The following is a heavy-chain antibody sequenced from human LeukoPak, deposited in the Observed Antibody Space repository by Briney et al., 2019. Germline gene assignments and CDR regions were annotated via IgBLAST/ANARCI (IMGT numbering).Heavy chain of an antibody. CDR1: GGTFITYA. D-gene: IGHD3-16*02. CDR2: IIAILGIA. J-gene: IGHJ3*01. CDR3: AREGVYSPDPSSYHRHAFDV. V-gene: IGHV1-69*10. Sequence: VASVRVSSMASGGTFITYAISWGRPAPGQGLEWMGRIIAILGIANYAQKFQGRVTITADKSTSTAYMELSSLRSEDTAVYYCAREGVYSPDPSSYHRHAFDVWGKGTVVIVSS.